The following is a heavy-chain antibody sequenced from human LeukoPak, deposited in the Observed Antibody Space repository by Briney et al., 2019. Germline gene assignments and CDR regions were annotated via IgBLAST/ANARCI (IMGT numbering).Heavy chain of an antibody. Sequence: GRSLRLSCAASGFTFDVYAMHWVRQAPGKGLEWVSGISWISGSLGCADSVKGRFTISRDNAKNSLYLQMNSLRAEDTALYYCAKGAVHTNYDFWSGYYRPRLGFDYWGQGTLVTVSS. CDR1: GFTFDVYA. D-gene: IGHD3-3*01. V-gene: IGHV3-9*01. J-gene: IGHJ4*02. CDR3: AKGAVHTNYDFWSGYYRPRLGFDY. CDR2: ISWISGSL.